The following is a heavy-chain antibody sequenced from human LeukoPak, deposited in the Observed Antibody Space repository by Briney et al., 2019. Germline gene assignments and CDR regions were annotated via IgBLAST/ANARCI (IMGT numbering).Heavy chain of an antibody. CDR1: GYTFTSYG. CDR2: INAYNGNK. Sequence: ASVKVSCKASGYTFTSYGLSWLRPAPGQGLAWMGWINAYNGNKNYEQMLQGRVTMTTDTSTSTAYMELRSLRSDDTAVYYCAGWDYDFWSGYWTYFDYWGQGTLVTVSS. CDR3: AGWDYDFWSGYWTYFDY. V-gene: IGHV1-18*01. D-gene: IGHD3-3*01. J-gene: IGHJ4*02.